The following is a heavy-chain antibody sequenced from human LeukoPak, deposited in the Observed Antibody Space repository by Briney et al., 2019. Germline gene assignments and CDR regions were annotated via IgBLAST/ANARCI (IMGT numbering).Heavy chain of an antibody. V-gene: IGHV3-48*02. CDR3: ARGPGYSSGWYGDYFDY. D-gene: IGHD6-19*01. CDR1: GFTVSSNY. Sequence: GGSLRLSCAASGFTVSSNYMSWVRQAPGKGLEWVSYISSSSSTIYYADSVKGRFTISRDNAKNSLYLQMNSLRDEDTAVYYCARGPGYSSGWYGDYFDYWGQGTLVTVSS. J-gene: IGHJ4*02. CDR2: ISSSSSTI.